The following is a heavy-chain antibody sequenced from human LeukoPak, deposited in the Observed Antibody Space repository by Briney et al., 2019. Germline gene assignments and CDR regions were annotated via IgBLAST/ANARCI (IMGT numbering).Heavy chain of an antibody. V-gene: IGHV4-34*01. Sequence: SETLSLTCAVYGGSFSGYYWSWIRQPPGKGLEWIGEINHSGSTNYNPSLKSRVTISVDTSKNQFSLKLSSVTAADTAVYYCAEGAGPLDGGVVVLVAIEVFDIWGQGKMVTVFS. CDR3: AEGAGPLDGGVVVLVAIEVFDI. CDR2: INHSGST. D-gene: IGHD2-15*01. CDR1: GGSFSGYY. J-gene: IGHJ3*02.